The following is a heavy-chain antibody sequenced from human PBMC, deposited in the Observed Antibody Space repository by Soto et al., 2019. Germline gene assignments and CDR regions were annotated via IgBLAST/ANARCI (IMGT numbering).Heavy chain of an antibody. D-gene: IGHD2-15*01. CDR1: GYTFTSYD. CDR3: PRPRGAAVFDH. Sequence: ASLKVSCKASGYTFTSYDINWVRQATGQGLERMGWMNPNRGNTSYAQKFQGRVTMTRNTSTSTAYMELSSLRADETAVCYCPRPRGAAVFDHCGQGTQVTVSS. V-gene: IGHV1-8*01. CDR2: MNPNRGNT. J-gene: IGHJ4*02.